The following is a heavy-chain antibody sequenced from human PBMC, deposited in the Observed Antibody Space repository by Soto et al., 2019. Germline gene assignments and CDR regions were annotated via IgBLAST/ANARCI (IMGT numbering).Heavy chain of an antibody. Sequence: SETLSLTCTVSGGSISSYYWSWIRQPPGKGLEWIGYIYYSGSTNYNPSLKSRVTISVDTSKNQFSLKLSSLTAADTAVYYCARDSSGWYGDYWGQGTLVTVSS. D-gene: IGHD6-19*01. CDR2: IYYSGST. CDR3: ARDSSGWYGDY. J-gene: IGHJ4*02. V-gene: IGHV4-59*12. CDR1: GGSISSYY.